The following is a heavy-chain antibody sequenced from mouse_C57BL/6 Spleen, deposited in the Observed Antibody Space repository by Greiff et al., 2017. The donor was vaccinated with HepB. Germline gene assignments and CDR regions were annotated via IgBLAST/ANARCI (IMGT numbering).Heavy chain of an antibody. V-gene: IGHV1-64*01. CDR3: ARCYYGSTRYFDV. D-gene: IGHD1-1*01. CDR1: GYTFTSYW. J-gene: IGHJ1*03. Sequence: QVQLQHPGAELVKPGASVKLSCKASGYTFTSYWMHWVKQRPGQGLEWIGMIHPNSGSTNYNEKFKSKATLTVDKSSSTAYMELSSLTSEDSAVYYCARCYYGSTRYFDVWGTGTTVTVSS. CDR2: IHPNSGST.